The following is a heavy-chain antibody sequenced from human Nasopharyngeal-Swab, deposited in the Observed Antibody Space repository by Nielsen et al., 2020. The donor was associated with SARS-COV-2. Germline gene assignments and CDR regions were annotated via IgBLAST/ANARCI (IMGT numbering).Heavy chain of an antibody. D-gene: IGHD2-2*01. Sequence: GESLKISCAASGFTFSSYDMHWVRQAPGKGLEWVAVISYDGSNKYYADSVKGRFTISRDNSKNTLYLQMNSLRAEDTAVYYCAKARRGYCSSTSCSISIDPWGQGTLVTVSS. V-gene: IGHV3-30*18. CDR2: ISYDGSNK. CDR1: GFTFSSYD. J-gene: IGHJ5*02. CDR3: AKARRGYCSSTSCSISIDP.